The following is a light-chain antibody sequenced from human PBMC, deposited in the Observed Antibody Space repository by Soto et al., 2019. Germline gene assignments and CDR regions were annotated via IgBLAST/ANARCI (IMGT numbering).Light chain of an antibody. CDR1: SSDVGGYNY. J-gene: IGLJ2*01. CDR3: SSSTSSTTLSVV. Sequence: QSALTQPASVSGSPGQSITISCTGTSSDVGGYNYVSWYQQHLGKAPKLMIYGVTNRPSGVSNRFSGSKSGNTASLTISGLQAEDEADYYCSSSTSSTTLSVVFGGGTKVTVL. V-gene: IGLV2-14*01. CDR2: GVT.